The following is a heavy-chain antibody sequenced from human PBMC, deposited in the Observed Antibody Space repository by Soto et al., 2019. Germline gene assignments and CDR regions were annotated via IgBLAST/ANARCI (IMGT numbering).Heavy chain of an antibody. CDR2: ISYDGSNK. D-gene: IGHD4-17*01. CDR3: ARDLGLDYGDNPGYYYYGMDV. CDR1: GFTFSSYA. J-gene: IGHJ6*02. Sequence: GGSLRLSCAASGFTFSSYAMHWVRQAPGKGLEWVAVISYDGSNKYYADSVKGRFTISRDNSKNTLYLQMNSLRAEDTAVYYCARDLGLDYGDNPGYYYYGMDVWGQGTTVTVSS. V-gene: IGHV3-30-3*01.